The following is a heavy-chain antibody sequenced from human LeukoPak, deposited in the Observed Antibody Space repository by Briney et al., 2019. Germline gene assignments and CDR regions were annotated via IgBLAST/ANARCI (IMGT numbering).Heavy chain of an antibody. CDR1: GGSISSGDYY. D-gene: IGHD4-17*01. Sequence: SETLSLTCTVSGGSISSGDYYWSWIRQPPGKGLEWIGYIYYSGSTYYNPSLKSRVTISVDTSKNQFSLKLSSVTAADTAVYYCARVDGDYDAFDIWGQGTMVTVSS. V-gene: IGHV4-30-4*01. J-gene: IGHJ3*02. CDR3: ARVDGDYDAFDI. CDR2: IYYSGST.